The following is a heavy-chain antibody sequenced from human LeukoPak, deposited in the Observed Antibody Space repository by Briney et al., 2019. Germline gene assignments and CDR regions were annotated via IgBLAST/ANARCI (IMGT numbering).Heavy chain of an antibody. CDR2: IRSSGDDT. Sequence: PGGSLRLSCAASGFTFSSYTMTWVRQAPGKGLEWVSGIRSSGDDTYYADSVKGRFTISRDNSKNTLDLQMNSLRAEDTAVYYCVKALHYLDPFDIWGQGTMVTVSS. D-gene: IGHD3-10*01. CDR3: VKALHYLDPFDI. J-gene: IGHJ3*02. CDR1: GFTFSSYT. V-gene: IGHV3-23*01.